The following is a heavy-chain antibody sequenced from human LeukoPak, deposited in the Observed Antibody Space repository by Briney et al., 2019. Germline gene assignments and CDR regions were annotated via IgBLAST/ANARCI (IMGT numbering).Heavy chain of an antibody. D-gene: IGHD6-13*01. J-gene: IGHJ6*03. CDR2: IYTNHRT. CDR1: GHSINSAH. Sequence: LSLTFSIHGHSINSAHGSSVRQPPGRGEGRIEYIYTNHRTNNNPSHKSRVTISVDTSKNQFSLKLSSVTAADTAVYYCARRSWVAAAGTLPHARYYYYYMDVWGKGTTVTVSS. V-gene: IGHV4-4*09. CDR3: ARRSWVAAAGTLPHARYYYYYMDV.